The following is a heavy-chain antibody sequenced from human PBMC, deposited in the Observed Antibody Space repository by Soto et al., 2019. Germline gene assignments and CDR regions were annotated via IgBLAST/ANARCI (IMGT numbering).Heavy chain of an antibody. CDR3: AREDGFCSPRCGYYGLVV. V-gene: IGHV1-18*01. Sequence: ASVKVSCKASGYTFTSYGISWVRQAPGQGLEWMGWISAYNGNTNYAQKLQGRVTMTTDTSTSTAYMELRSLRSDDTAVYYCAREDGFCSPRCGYYGLVVWGPGTTVTVFS. CDR1: GYTFTSYG. CDR2: ISAYNGNT. J-gene: IGHJ6*02. D-gene: IGHD2-2*03.